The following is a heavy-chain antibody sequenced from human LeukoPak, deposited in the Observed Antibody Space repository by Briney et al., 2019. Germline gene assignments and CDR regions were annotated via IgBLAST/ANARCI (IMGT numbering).Heavy chain of an antibody. J-gene: IGHJ4*02. CDR2: ISAYNGNT. CDR3: ARDLHLVEPLVNFDY. V-gene: IGHV1-18*01. CDR1: GYTFTSYG. D-gene: IGHD2-2*01. Sequence: GASVKVSCKASGYTFTSYGISWVRQAPGQGLEWMGWISAYNGNTNYAQKLQGRVTMTTDTSTSTAYMELRSLRSDDTAVYYCARDLHLVEPLVNFDYWGQGTLVTVSS.